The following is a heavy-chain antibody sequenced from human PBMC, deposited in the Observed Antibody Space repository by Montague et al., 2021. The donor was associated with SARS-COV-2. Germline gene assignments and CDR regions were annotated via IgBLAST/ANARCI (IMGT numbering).Heavy chain of an antibody. D-gene: IGHD3-3*01. V-gene: IGHV4-34*01. CDR3: ARDQTVLEWIWYGMDV. J-gene: IGHJ6*02. Sequence: SETLSLTCAVYGGSFSTYSYAWIRQSPGKGLEWIGNIDHSGNTNYNPSLKRRVPITVDTSSSQFSLYLTAVTAADAAVYYCARDQTVLEWIWYGMDVWGPGTTVTVSS. CDR1: GGSFSTYS. CDR2: IDHSGNT.